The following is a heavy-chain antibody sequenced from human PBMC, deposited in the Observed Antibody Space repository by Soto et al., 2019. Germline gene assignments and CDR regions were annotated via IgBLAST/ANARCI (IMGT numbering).Heavy chain of an antibody. CDR3: ARDHSGSYAYYYYGMDV. CDR1: GGTFSSYA. V-gene: IGHV1-69*06. D-gene: IGHD1-26*01. J-gene: IGHJ6*02. Sequence: SVKVSCKASGGTFSSYAISWVRQAPGQGLEWMGGIIPIFGTANYAQKFQGRVTITADKSTSTAYMELSSLRSEDTAVYYCARDHSGSYAYYYYGMDVWGQGTTVTVSS. CDR2: IIPIFGTA.